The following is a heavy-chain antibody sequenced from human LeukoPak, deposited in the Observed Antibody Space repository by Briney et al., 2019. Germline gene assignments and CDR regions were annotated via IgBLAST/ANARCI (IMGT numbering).Heavy chain of an antibody. Sequence: GGSLRLSCAASGFSFSSYWMTWVRQAPGKGLEWVADIRQDEGEKYYVDSVRGRFTISRDNAKNSVYLQMNSLRAEDTAVYYCARDYGHSCFGYLPYYWGQGTLVTVSS. CDR3: ARDYGHSCFGYLPYY. D-gene: IGHD5-18*01. V-gene: IGHV3-7*01. CDR2: IRQDEGEK. J-gene: IGHJ4*02. CDR1: GFSFSSYW.